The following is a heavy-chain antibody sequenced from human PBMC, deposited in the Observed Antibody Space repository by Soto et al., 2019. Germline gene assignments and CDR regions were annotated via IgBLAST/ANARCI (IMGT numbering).Heavy chain of an antibody. J-gene: IGHJ4*02. CDR1: GGSMRNYF. Sequence: LSLTCTVSGGSMRNYFWTWIRQPPGKGLEWIGYIHYSGTTSFFPSYNPSLRSRVTISEDTSKNQFSLKLLSVTTADTAVYFCAAGEASSRNLAPYYLDFWGQGTLVTVSS. CDR2: IHYSGTT. V-gene: IGHV4-59*01. CDR3: AAGEASSRNLAPYYLDF. D-gene: IGHD6-13*01.